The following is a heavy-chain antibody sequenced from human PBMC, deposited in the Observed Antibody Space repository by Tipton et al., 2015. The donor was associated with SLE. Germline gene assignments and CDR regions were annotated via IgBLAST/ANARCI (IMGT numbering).Heavy chain of an antibody. D-gene: IGHD6-25*01. J-gene: IGHJ4*02. CDR2: IWYDGSEK. CDR3: AKDPSSGGY. CDR1: GVTFSTYG. V-gene: IGHV3-33*06. Sequence: SLRLSCEVSGVTFSTYGFHWVRQAPGKGLEWVAVIWYDGSEKYYGDTVKGRFTISRDNSKNTLYLQMNSLRAEDTAVYYCAKDPSSGGYWGQGTLVTVSS.